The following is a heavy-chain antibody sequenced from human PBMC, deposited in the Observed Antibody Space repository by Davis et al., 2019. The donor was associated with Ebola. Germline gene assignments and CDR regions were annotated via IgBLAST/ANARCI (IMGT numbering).Heavy chain of an antibody. CDR1: GGSISSYY. CDR2: IYYSGST. CDR3: ARWAGIYCSSTSCTDAFDI. D-gene: IGHD2-2*01. J-gene: IGHJ3*02. Sequence: MPSETLSLTCTVSGGSISSYYWSWIRQPPGKGLEWIGYIYYSGSTNYNPSLKSRVTISVDTSKNQFSLKLSSVTAADTAVYYCARWAGIYCSSTSCTDAFDIWGQETMVTVSS. V-gene: IGHV4-59*01.